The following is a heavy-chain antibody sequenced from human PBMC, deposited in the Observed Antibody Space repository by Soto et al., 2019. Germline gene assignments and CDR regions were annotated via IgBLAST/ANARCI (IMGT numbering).Heavy chain of an antibody. CDR3: ARGALRELLLSAFDI. Sequence: ASVKVSCKASGYTFTGYYMHWVRQAPGQGLEWMGWINPNSGGTNYAQKFQGRVTTTRDTSISTAYMELSRLRSDDTAVYYCARGALRELLLSAFDIWGQGTMVTVSS. J-gene: IGHJ3*02. V-gene: IGHV1-2*02. CDR1: GYTFTGYY. D-gene: IGHD1-26*01. CDR2: INPNSGGT.